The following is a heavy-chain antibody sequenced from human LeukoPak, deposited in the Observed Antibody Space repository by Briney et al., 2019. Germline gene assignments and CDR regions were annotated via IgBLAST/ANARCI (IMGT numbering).Heavy chain of an antibody. J-gene: IGHJ4*02. CDR1: GFTFKSYS. CDR3: ARADTSDILTGYSDY. D-gene: IGHD3-9*01. V-gene: IGHV3-21*01. Sequence: NTGGSLRLSCTASGFTFKSYSMTWVRQAPGKGLDGVSPTSSSSSYIYYAHSVKGRLTTYREHAKKSLYLQMNRPRAEDTSVYFCARADTSDILTGYSDYWGQGTLVTVSS. CDR2: TSSSSSYI.